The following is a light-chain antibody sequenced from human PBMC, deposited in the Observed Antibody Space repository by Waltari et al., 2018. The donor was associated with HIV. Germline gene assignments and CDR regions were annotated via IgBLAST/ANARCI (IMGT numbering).Light chain of an antibody. CDR3: CSFADTNTWV. J-gene: IGLJ3*02. Sequence: QSALTQPASVSGSPGQSITIPCTATSSDVGSHNLVSGYQHHPGRAPKLIIYAVIKRPSGVSHRFSGSKSGNTASLPISGLQSEDEADYYCCSFADTNTWVFGGGTMLTVL. V-gene: IGLV2-23*02. CDR1: SSDVGSHNL. CDR2: AVI.